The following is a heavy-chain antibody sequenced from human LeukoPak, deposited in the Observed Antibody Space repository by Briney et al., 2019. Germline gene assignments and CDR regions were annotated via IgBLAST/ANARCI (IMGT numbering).Heavy chain of an antibody. J-gene: IGHJ6*02. CDR2: FDPEDGET. CDR1: GYTPTELS. D-gene: IGHD3-10*01. CDR3: ATSWFGESPYYYYYGMDV. V-gene: IGHV1-24*01. Sequence: ASVKVSCKVSGYTPTELSMHWVRQAPGKGLEWMGGFDPEDGETIYAQKFQGRVTMTEDTSTDTAYMELSSLRSEDTAVYYCATSWFGESPYYYYYGMDVWGQGTTVTVSS.